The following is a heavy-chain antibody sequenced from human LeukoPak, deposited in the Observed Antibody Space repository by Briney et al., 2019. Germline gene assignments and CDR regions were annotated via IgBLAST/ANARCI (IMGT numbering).Heavy chain of an antibody. Sequence: VGSLRLSCAASGFTFSAYAMSWVRQAPGKGLEWVSDISASGGSTYYADSVKGRFTISRDNSKSTLYLRMNSLRVEDTAVYYCAKAGRSGYYLDSWGQGTLVTVSS. CDR1: GFTFSAYA. J-gene: IGHJ4*02. D-gene: IGHD3-22*01. V-gene: IGHV3-23*01. CDR2: ISASGGST. CDR3: AKAGRSGYYLDS.